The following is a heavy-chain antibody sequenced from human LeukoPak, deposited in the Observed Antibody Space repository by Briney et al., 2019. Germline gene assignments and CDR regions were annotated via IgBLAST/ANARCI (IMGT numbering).Heavy chain of an antibody. V-gene: IGHV3-23*01. Sequence: GGSLRLFCSASGFTFRTYGMSRVRQAPGKGLEWVSTLTGRGGGTYYADSVKGRFAISRGDSKNTLYLQMTSLRAEDTAVYYCAKEGGYFFDSSVSTCRVAFGVWGPGNTVTVSS. J-gene: IGHJ3*01. CDR3: AKEGGYFFDSSVSTCRVAFGV. CDR1: GFTFRTYG. D-gene: IGHD3-22*01. CDR2: LTGRGGGT.